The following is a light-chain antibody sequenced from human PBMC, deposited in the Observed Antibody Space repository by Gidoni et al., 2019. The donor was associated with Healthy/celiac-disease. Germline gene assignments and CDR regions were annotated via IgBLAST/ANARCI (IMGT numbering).Light chain of an antibody. Sequence: RATINCKSSQSVLYSSNNKNYLAWYQQKPGQPPKLLIYWASTRESGVPDRFSGSGSGTDFTLTISSLQAEDVAVYYCQQYYSTPLTFGGGTKVEIK. V-gene: IGKV4-1*01. CDR2: WAS. J-gene: IGKJ4*01. CDR1: QSVLYSSNNKNY. CDR3: QQYYSTPLT.